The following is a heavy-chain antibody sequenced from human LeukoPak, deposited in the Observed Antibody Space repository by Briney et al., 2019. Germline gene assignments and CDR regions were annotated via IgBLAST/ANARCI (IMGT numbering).Heavy chain of an antibody. Sequence: GASVKVSCKASGYTFTGYYMHWARQAPGQGLEWMGWINPNSGGTNYAQKFQGRVTMTRDTSISTAYMELSRLRSDDTAVYYCARDFAAIFGVVPYYYYGMDLWGQGTTVTVSS. CDR3: ARDFAAIFGVVPYYYYGMDL. J-gene: IGHJ6*02. CDR2: INPNSGGT. D-gene: IGHD3-3*01. V-gene: IGHV1-2*02. CDR1: GYTFTGYY.